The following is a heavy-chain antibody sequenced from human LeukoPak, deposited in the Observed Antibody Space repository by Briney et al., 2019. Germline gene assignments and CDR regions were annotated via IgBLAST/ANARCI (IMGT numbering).Heavy chain of an antibody. D-gene: IGHD1-26*01. CDR2: INPNSGGT. CDR3: ARDTTRDNWFDP. Sequence: ASVKVSCKASGYTFTGYYMHWVRQAPGQGLEWMGWINPNSGGTNYAQKFQGRVTMTRDTSISTAYMELSGLRSDDTAVYYSARDTTRDNWFDPWGQGTLVTVSS. J-gene: IGHJ5*02. CDR1: GYTFTGYY. V-gene: IGHV1-2*02.